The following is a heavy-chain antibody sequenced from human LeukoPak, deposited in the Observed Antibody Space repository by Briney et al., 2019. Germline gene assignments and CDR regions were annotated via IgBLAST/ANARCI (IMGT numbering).Heavy chain of an antibody. CDR1: GGSISSSSYY. D-gene: IGHD1-14*01. Sequence: PSETLSLTCTVSGGSISSSSYYWGWIRQPPGKGLEWIGSIYYSGSTYYNPSLKSRVTISVDKSKNQFSLKLSSVTAADTAVYYCARRNEDAFDIWGQGTMVTVSS. J-gene: IGHJ3*02. V-gene: IGHV4-39*07. CDR3: ARRNEDAFDI. CDR2: IYYSGST.